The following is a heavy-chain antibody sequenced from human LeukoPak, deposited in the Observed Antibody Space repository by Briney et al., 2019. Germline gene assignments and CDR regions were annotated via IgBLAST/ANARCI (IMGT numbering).Heavy chain of an antibody. J-gene: IGHJ4*02. D-gene: IGHD6-13*01. V-gene: IGHV4-39*07. CDR3: ARPGAAADYFDY. CDR1: GGSVSSSSYY. Sequence: SSETLSLTCTVSGGSVSSSSYYWGWIRQPPGKGLEWIGSIYYSGSTYYNPSLKSRVTISVDTSKNQFSLKLSSVTAADTVVYYCARPGAAADYFDYWGQGTLVTVSS. CDR2: IYYSGST.